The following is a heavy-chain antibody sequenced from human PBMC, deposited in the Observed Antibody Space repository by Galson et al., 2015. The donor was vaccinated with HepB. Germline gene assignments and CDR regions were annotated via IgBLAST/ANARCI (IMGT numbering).Heavy chain of an antibody. CDR3: ARREGDY. D-gene: IGHD1-26*01. V-gene: IGHV3-11*01. CDR1: GFTFRGHP. J-gene: IGHJ4*02. CDR2: IDRSGNTI. Sequence: SLRLSCAASGFTFRGHPMSWMRQVPGKGLEWVSHIDRSGNTINYAGSVKGRFTISRDNGKNSLYLQMNSLRAADTAVYYCARREGDYWGQGTLVTVSS.